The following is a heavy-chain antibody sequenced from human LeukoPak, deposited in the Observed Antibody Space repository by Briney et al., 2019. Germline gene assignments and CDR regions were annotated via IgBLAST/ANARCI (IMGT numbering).Heavy chain of an antibody. J-gene: IGHJ4*02. CDR2: INHSGST. V-gene: IGHV4-34*01. CDR3: ATTLRFLEGQSFDY. D-gene: IGHD3-3*01. CDR1: GGSFSGYY. Sequence: PSETLSLTCAVYGGSFSGYYWSWIRQPPGKGLEWIGEINHSGSTDYNPSLKSRVTISVDTSKNQFSLKLSSVTAADTAVYYCATTLRFLEGQSFDYWGQGTLVTVSS.